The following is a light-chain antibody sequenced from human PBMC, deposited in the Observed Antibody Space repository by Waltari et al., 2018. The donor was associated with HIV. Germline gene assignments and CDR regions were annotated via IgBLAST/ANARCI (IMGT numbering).Light chain of an antibody. V-gene: IGLV1-44*01. CDR1: SSHVGSTT. CDR2: NDD. CDR3: AAWDDSLNAYV. Sequence: QSVLIQPPSSSASPGQRVTISCSGSSSHVGSTTVNWYQHLPGVAPKLLILNDDERPSGVPDRFSGSKSGTSASLAISGLQSEDEGDYYCAAWDDSLNAYVFGTGTTVTVL. J-gene: IGLJ1*01.